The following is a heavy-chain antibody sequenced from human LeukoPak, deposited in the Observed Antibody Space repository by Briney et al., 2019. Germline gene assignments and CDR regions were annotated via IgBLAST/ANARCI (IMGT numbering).Heavy chain of an antibody. CDR1: GFTFSSYG. J-gene: IGHJ4*02. V-gene: IGHV3-30*03. Sequence: GGSLRLSCAASGFTFSSYGMHWVRQAPGKGLERVAVISYDGSNKYYADSVKGRFTISRDNAKNSLYLQMNSLRAEDTAVYYCARDSSGWPEPPLYYFDYWGQGTLVTVSA. CDR2: ISYDGSNK. D-gene: IGHD6-19*01. CDR3: ARDSSGWPEPPLYYFDY.